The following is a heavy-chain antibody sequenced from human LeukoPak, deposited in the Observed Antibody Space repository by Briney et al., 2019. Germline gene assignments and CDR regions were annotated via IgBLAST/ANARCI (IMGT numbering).Heavy chain of an antibody. CDR2: ITSDSTTM. CDR1: GFTFSSYS. D-gene: IGHD3-10*01. V-gene: IGHV3-48*01. CDR3: ARDWRDVYYGSGSYISY. Sequence: GGSLRLSCAASGFTFSSYSMNWVRQAPGQGLEWVSYITSDSTTMFYADSVKGRFTASRDNAENSMYLQMNSLRAEDTAVYYCARDWRDVYYGSGSYISYWGQGTLVTVSS. J-gene: IGHJ4*02.